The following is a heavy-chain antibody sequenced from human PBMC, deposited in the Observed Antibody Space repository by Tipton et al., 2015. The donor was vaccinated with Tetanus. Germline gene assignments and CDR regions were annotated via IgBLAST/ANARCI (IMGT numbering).Heavy chain of an antibody. D-gene: IGHD3-9*01. CDR1: GFNFDDYA. V-gene: IGHV3-9*01. Sequence: SLRLFCVVSGFNFDDYAMHWVRQVPGKGLQWVSAITWDIRLIAYADSVKGRFTMSRDNAKNSLYLQMNSLRTEDTALYYCVKDLGVGFVTGYGIKSGMDVWSQGTSITVS. J-gene: IGHJ6*02. CDR2: ITWDIRLI. CDR3: VKDLGVGFVTGYGIKSGMDV.